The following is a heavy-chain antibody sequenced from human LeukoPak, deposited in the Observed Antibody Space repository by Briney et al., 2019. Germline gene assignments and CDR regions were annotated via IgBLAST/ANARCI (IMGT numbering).Heavy chain of an antibody. J-gene: IGHJ4*02. D-gene: IGHD3-10*01. CDR3: AKGLYLGGVRGVILMRPFDY. CDR2: MSGSGGNT. V-gene: IGHV3-23*01. Sequence: GGSLRLSCAASGFTFNHYAMSWVRQAPGKGLEWVSTMSGSGGNTYYADSVKGRFTISRDNSKNTLYLQMNSLRAEDTAVYYCAKGLYLGGVRGVILMRPFDYWGQGTLVTVSS. CDR1: GFTFNHYA.